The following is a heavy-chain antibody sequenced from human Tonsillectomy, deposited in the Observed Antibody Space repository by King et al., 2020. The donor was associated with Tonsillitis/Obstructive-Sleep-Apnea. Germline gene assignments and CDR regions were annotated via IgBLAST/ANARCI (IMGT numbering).Heavy chain of an antibody. J-gene: IGHJ1*01. CDR3: ALSYSSEYFQH. Sequence: LTLKESGPTLVKPTQTLTLTCTFSGFSLSTSGVGVGWIRQPPGKALEWLALIYWDDYKRYSPSLNSRHTSTKDTSKNQVVLTMTNMDPVDTATYYFALSYSSEYFQHWGQGTLVTVSS. CDR1: GFSLSTSGVG. V-gene: IGHV2-5*02. D-gene: IGHD6-13*01. CDR2: IYWDDYK.